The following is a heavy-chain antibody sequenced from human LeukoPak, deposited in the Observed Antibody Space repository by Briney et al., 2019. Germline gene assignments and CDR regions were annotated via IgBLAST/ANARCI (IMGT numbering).Heavy chain of an antibody. V-gene: IGHV4-39*01. J-gene: IGHJ4*02. CDR1: GGSISSSNYH. D-gene: IGHD1-26*01. Sequence: PSETLSLTCTVSGGSISSSNYHWGWIRQPPGKGLEWIGSIYYSGSTYYCPSLRSRVTISVDTSKTQFSLNLSSVTAADTAVYYCATLLYSGRNDDYWGQGTLVTVSS. CDR2: IYYSGST. CDR3: ATLLYSGRNDDY.